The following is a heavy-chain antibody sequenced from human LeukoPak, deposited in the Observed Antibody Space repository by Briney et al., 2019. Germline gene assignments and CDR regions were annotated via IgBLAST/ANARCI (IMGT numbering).Heavy chain of an antibody. CDR3: AHSLRLIAAYYYDH. Sequence: SGPTLVNPTQTLTLTCTFSGFSFSTSGVGVGWIRQPPGKALEWLALIYWNDNKRYSPSLKSRLTITKDTSKNQVVLTMTNMDPVDTATYYCAHSLRLIAAYYYDHWGQGILVTVSS. CDR2: IYWNDNK. CDR1: GFSFSTSGVG. J-gene: IGHJ4*02. D-gene: IGHD6-25*01. V-gene: IGHV2-5*01.